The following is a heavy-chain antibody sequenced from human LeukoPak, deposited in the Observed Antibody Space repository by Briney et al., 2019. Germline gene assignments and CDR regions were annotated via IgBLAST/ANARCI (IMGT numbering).Heavy chain of an antibody. CDR2: IYDSGST. Sequence: SETLSLTCTVSGGSISSDYWSWIRQPPGKGLEWIGYIYDSGSTNYIPSLKSRVTMSLDTSKNQFSLKLSSVTAADTAVYYCARSIVRGGPDSSLRWFDPWGQGTLVTVFS. J-gene: IGHJ5*02. CDR3: ARSIVRGGPDSSLRWFDP. CDR1: GGSISSDY. D-gene: IGHD3-22*01. V-gene: IGHV4-59*08.